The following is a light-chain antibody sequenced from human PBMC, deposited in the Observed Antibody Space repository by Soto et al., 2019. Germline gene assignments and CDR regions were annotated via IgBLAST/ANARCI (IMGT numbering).Light chain of an antibody. CDR1: QSVGSKH. Sequence: EIVLTQSPGTLSLSSGERATLTCRASQSVGSKHLAWYQQKPGQAPRLLIFATSGRPSGIPDRFSGSGSGTDFTLTISRLESEDFAVYYCQYYDTSPYTFGQGTKLEIK. V-gene: IGKV3-20*01. CDR3: QYYDTSPYT. CDR2: ATS. J-gene: IGKJ2*01.